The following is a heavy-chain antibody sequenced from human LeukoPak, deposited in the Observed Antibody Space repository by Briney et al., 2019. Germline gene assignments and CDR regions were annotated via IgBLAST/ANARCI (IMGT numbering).Heavy chain of an antibody. CDR2: ITASGTAM. V-gene: IGHV3-48*02. CDR3: ASSGSYRFDY. D-gene: IGHD1-26*01. CDR1: GFTFSSYS. Sequence: HPGGSLRLSCAASGFTFSSYSMNWVRQAPGKGLEWVSHITASGTAMFYAHSVKGRFTISRDNAKNSLYLQMNSLRDEDTAVYYCASSGSYRFDYWGQGTLVTVSS. J-gene: IGHJ4*02.